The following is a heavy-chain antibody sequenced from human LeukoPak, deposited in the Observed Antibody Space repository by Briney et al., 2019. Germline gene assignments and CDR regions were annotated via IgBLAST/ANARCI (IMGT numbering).Heavy chain of an antibody. CDR3: ARADSVVTPLDY. J-gene: IGHJ4*02. V-gene: IGHV3-30*03. CDR2: ISYDGSNK. CDR1: GFTFSSYG. Sequence: PGKSLRLSCAASGFTFSSYGMHWVRQAPDKGLEWVAVISYDGSNKYYADSVKGRFTISRDNSKNTLYLQMNSLRAEDTAVYYCARADSVVTPLDYWGQGTLVTVSS. D-gene: IGHD4-23*01.